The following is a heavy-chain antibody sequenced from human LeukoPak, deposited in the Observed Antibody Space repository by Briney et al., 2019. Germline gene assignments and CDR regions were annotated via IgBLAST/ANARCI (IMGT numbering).Heavy chain of an antibody. D-gene: IGHD5-12*01. CDR1: GGSISSSSYY. CDR3: ARQGGYLLGYYYMDV. J-gene: IGHJ6*03. Sequence: SETLSLTCTVSGGSISSSSYYWGWIRQPPGKGLEWIGSIYYSGSTYYNPSLKSRVTISVDTSKNQFSLKLSSVTAADTAVYYCARQGGYLLGYYYMDVWGKGTTVTVSS. V-gene: IGHV4-39*01. CDR2: IYYSGST.